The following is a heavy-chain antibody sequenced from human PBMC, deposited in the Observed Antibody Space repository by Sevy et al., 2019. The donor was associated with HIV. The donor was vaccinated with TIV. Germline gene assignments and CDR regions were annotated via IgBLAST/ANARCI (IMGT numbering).Heavy chain of an antibody. Sequence: GGPLRLSCAASGFTFSSYSMNWVRQAPGKGLEWVSYISSSSSTIYYADSVKGRFTISRDNAKNSLYLQMNSLRAEDTAVYYCARGPPIAARGYGMDVWGQGTTVTVSS. CDR2: ISSSSSTI. CDR1: GFTFSSYS. J-gene: IGHJ6*02. CDR3: ARGPPIAARGYGMDV. D-gene: IGHD6-6*01. V-gene: IGHV3-48*01.